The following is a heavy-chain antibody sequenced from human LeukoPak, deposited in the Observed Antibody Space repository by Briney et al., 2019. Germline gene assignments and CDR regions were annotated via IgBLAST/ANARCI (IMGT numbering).Heavy chain of an antibody. CDR2: ISSSGSTI. D-gene: IGHD3-10*01. J-gene: IGHJ4*02. V-gene: IGHV3-48*03. CDR3: ARDYYGSGSYYNGYFDY. CDR1: GFTFSSYE. Sequence: GGSLRLSCAASGFTFSSYEMNWVRQAPGKGLEWVSYISSSGSTIYYADSVKGRFTISRDNAKNSLYLQMNSLRAEDTAVYYCARDYYGSGSYYNGYFDYWGQGTLVTVSS.